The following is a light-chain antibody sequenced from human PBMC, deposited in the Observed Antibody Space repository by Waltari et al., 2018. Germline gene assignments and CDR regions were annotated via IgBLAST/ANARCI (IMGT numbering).Light chain of an antibody. CDR3: VLYMESGVWV. V-gene: IGLV8-61*01. CDR2: STI. CDR1: SVSVSASFY. Sequence: QTVAPQEPSVSVSPGGTVTLTCAFSSVSVSASFYPRWYQLTPGQAPRTPIYSTITRLVGVPSRFSGSSLGNKAALTIAGAQADDEADYYCVLYMESGVWVFGGGTKLTVL. J-gene: IGLJ3*02.